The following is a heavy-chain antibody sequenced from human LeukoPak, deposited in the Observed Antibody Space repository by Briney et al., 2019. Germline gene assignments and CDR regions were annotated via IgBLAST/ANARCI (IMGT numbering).Heavy chain of an antibody. Sequence: SETLSLTCTISGGSISTYYWSWIRQPPGKGLEWIGYVYYTGSTNYNPSLKSRVTISVDTSKNQFSLKLNSVTAADTAVYYCTREGPPVHYTGYYDYWGQGTLVTVSS. V-gene: IGHV4-59*01. CDR1: GGSISTYY. CDR3: TREGPPVHYTGYYDY. J-gene: IGHJ4*02. D-gene: IGHD3-9*01. CDR2: VYYTGST.